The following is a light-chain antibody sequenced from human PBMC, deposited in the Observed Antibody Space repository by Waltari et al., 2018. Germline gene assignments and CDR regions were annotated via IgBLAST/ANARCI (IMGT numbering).Light chain of an antibody. Sequence: DIQMTQTPSTLSASAGDRVTITCRASQSLNNWLAWYQKKPGKAPKLLIYKASRLESGVPSRFSGSGSGTEFTLTISSLQPDDFATYYCQQYNDYSSTFGGGTKVEIK. CDR1: QSLNNW. CDR3: QQYNDYSST. CDR2: KAS. V-gene: IGKV1-5*03. J-gene: IGKJ4*01.